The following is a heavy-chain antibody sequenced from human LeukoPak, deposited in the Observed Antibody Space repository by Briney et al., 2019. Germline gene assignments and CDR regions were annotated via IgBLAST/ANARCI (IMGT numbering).Heavy chain of an antibody. CDR2: IYYGGST. J-gene: IGHJ6*03. CDR1: GGSISSGGYY. CDR3: ARGVTTRHYYYYMDV. D-gene: IGHD3-22*01. Sequence: PSQTLSLTCTVSGGSISSGGYYWSWIRQHPGKGLEWIGYIYYGGSTYYNPSLKSRVTISVDTSKNQFSLKLSSVTAADTAVYYCARGVTTRHYYYYMDVWGKGTTVTVSS. V-gene: IGHV4-31*03.